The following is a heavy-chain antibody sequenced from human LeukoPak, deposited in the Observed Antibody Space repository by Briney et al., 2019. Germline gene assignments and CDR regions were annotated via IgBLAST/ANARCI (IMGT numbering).Heavy chain of an antibody. D-gene: IGHD4-17*01. V-gene: IGHV1-69*05. CDR3: ARYKFPYGDYVNDAFDI. CDR1: GGTFSSYA. CDR2: IIPIFGTA. Sequence: SVKVSCKASGGTFSSYAISWVRQAPGQGLEWMGRIIPIFGTANYAQKFQGRVTITTDESTSTAYMELSSLRSEDTAVYYCARYKFPYGDYVNDAFDIWGQGTMVTVSS. J-gene: IGHJ3*02.